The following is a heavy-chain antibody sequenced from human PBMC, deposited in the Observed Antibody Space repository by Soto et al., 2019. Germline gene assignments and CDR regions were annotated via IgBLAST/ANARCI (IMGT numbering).Heavy chain of an antibody. CDR3: IRCRLSVAGALYGMDV. CDR2: IRSKAYGGTT. V-gene: IGHV3-49*03. Sequence: GGSLRLSCTASGFTLGDYAMSWFRQAPGKGLEWVGFIRSKAYGGTTEYAASAKGRFTISRDDSKSIAYLQMNSLQTEDTGVYFCIRCRLSVAGALYGMDVWGQGTTVTVSS. D-gene: IGHD6-19*01. CDR1: GFTLGDYA. J-gene: IGHJ6*02.